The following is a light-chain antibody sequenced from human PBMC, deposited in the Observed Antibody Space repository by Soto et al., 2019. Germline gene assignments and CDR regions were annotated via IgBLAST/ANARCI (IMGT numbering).Light chain of an antibody. J-gene: IGLJ1*01. V-gene: IGLV2-14*03. CDR2: DVS. CDR3: ISYTSSSTHV. Sequence: QSALTQPASVSGSPGQSITISCTGTSSDVGAYNFVSWYQQHPGKLPKLMIFDVSRRPSGFSDRFSGSKSGNTASLTISGLQAEDEGDYYCISYTSSSTHVFGSGTKLTVL. CDR1: SSDVGAYNF.